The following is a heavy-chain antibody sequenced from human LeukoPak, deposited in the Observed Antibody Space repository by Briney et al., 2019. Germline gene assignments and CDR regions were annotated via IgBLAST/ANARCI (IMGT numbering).Heavy chain of an antibody. D-gene: IGHD5-24*01. CDR1: GGSISSYY. J-gene: IGHJ4*02. Sequence: SETLSLTCTVSGGSISSYYWSWIRQPPGKGLEWIGYIYYSGSTNYNPSLKSRVTISVDTSKNQFSLKLSSMTAADTAVYYCARDGYNYFDYWGQGTLVTVSS. CDR2: IYYSGST. V-gene: IGHV4-59*01. CDR3: ARDGYNYFDY.